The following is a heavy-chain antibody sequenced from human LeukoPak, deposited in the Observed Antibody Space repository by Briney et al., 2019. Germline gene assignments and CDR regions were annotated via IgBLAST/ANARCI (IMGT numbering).Heavy chain of an antibody. J-gene: IGHJ4*02. D-gene: IGHD3-22*01. CDR3: ARHSYYDSSGYSDY. Sequence: KPSETLSLTCTVSGGSISSYYWSWIRQPPGKGLEWIGYIYYSGSTNYNPSLKSRVTISVDTSKNQFSLKLSSVTAADTAVYYCARHSYYDSSGYSDYWGQGTLVTVSS. V-gene: IGHV4-59*08. CDR1: GGSISSYY. CDR2: IYYSGST.